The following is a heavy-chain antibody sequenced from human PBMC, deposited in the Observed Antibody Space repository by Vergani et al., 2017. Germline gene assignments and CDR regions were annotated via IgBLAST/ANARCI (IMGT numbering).Heavy chain of an antibody. J-gene: IGHJ5*02. Sequence: EVQLVESGGGLVQPGGSLRLSCAASGFTFSSYSMNWVRQAPGKGLEWVSSISGSSSSKYYADSVKGRFTISRDNAKNSLYLQMNSLRDEDTAVYYCARSTPKGPNWFGPWGQGTLVTVSS. CDR1: GFTFSSYS. CDR2: ISGSSSSK. V-gene: IGHV3-48*02. CDR3: ARSTPKGPNWFGP. D-gene: IGHD1-1*01.